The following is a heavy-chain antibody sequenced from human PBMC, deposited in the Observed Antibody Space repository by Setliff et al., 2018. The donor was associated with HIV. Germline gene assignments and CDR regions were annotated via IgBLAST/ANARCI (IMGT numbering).Heavy chain of an antibody. CDR3: ARQTWEYYDTLTGYYRSPKNFDS. CDR2: MSSTGST. CDR1: GGSINRSNYY. D-gene: IGHD3-9*01. Sequence: PSETLSLTCTVPGGSINRSNYYWGWTRQPPGKGLEWIGTMSSTGSTYYDPSLKSRVTISLDTSKNQFFLKLGSVTAPDTAIYYCARQTWEYYDTLTGYYRSPKNFDSWGQGTLVTVSS. J-gene: IGHJ4*02. V-gene: IGHV4-39*01.